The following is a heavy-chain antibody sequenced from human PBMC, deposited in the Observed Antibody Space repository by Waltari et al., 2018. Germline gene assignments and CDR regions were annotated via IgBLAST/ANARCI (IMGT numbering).Heavy chain of an antibody. CDR3: ANAGITVFGVFVGALDS. CDR2: TYYRSKWYN. CDR1: GDSVSSNSAA. D-gene: IGHD3-3*01. Sequence: QVQLQQSGPGLVKPSQTLSLTCTISGDSVSSNSAAWNWIRQSPSRGLEWLGMTYYRSKWYNDYAISVKSRITTNPDTSKNQSSLQLKSVAPEDTAVYYCANAGITVFGVFVGALDSWGQGTLVTVSS. V-gene: IGHV6-1*01. J-gene: IGHJ5*01.